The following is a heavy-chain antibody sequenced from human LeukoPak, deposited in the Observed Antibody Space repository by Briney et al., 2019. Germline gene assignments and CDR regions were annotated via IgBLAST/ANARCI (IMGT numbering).Heavy chain of an antibody. CDR2: VSASADST. D-gene: IGHD2-2*01. Sequence: GGSLRLSCAASGFMFSKYAMSWVRQAPGKGLEWVSAVSASADSTYYADSVKGQFTISRDNSKNTLFLQMHSLRAEDTAVYYCARRPAIFMDGVYYYSMDVWGQGTTVTVSS. CDR1: GFMFSKYA. J-gene: IGHJ6*02. V-gene: IGHV3-23*01. CDR3: ARRPAIFMDGVYYYSMDV.